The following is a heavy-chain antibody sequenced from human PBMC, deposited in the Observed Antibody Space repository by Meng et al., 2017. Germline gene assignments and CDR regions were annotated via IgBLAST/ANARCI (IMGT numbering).Heavy chain of an antibody. D-gene: IGHD4-17*01. CDR3: ARDVITVTHYYYYYGMDV. V-gene: IGHV3-30*04. CDR1: GFTFSSYA. J-gene: IGHJ6*02. CDR2: ISYDGSNK. Sequence: GESLKISCAASGFTFSSYAMHWVRQAPGKGLEWVAVISYDGSNKYDADSVKGRFTISRDNSKNTLYLQMNSLRAEDTAVYYCARDVITVTHYYYYYGMDVWGQGTTVTVSS.